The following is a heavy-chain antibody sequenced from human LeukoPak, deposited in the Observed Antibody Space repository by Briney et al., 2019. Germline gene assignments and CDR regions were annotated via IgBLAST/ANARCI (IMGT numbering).Heavy chain of an antibody. CDR1: GYSISSGYY. CDR3: ARVYYANSYDYWFFDL. V-gene: IGHV4-38-2*01. J-gene: IGHJ2*01. CDR2: IYHSGST. Sequence: SETLSLTCAVSGYSISSGYYWGWIRQPPGKGLEWIGSIYHSGSTYYNPSLKSRVTISVDTSKNQFSLKLSSVTAADTAVYYCARVYYANSYDYWFFDLWGRGTLVTVSS. D-gene: IGHD2-2*01.